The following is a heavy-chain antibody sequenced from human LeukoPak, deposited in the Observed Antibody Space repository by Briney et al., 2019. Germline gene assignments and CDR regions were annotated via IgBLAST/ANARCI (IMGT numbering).Heavy chain of an antibody. D-gene: IGHD1-26*01. CDR1: GASFSGYY. CDR3: ARAIVGATISPFDY. Sequence: SETLSLTCAVYGASFSGYYWSWIRQPPGKGLEWIGEISHSGSTNYNPSLKSRVTISVDTSKNQFSLKLSSVTAADTAVYYCARAIVGATISPFDYWGQGTLVTVSS. CDR2: ISHSGST. V-gene: IGHV4-34*01. J-gene: IGHJ4*02.